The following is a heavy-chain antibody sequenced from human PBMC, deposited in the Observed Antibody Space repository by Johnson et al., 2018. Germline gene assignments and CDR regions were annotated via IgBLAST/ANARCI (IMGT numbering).Heavy chain of an antibody. CDR1: GCSISSDY. V-gene: IGHV4-59*01. CDR3: AKVGRSLISGAASGWFDP. Sequence: QVQLQESGPGLVKPSETLSLTCTVSGCSISSDYWSWIRQPPGKGLEWIGHMYYSGSTYYNPSLKSRVPTSLYMTKTQYSLQLTPVTAADTAMYYCAKVGRSLISGAASGWFDPWGQGTQVTVSS. D-gene: IGHD1-26*01. CDR2: MYYSGST. J-gene: IGHJ5*02.